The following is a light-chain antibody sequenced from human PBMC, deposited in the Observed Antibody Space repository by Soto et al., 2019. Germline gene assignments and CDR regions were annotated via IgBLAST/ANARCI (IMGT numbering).Light chain of an antibody. J-gene: IGKJ1*01. Sequence: DIQMTQSPSTLSASVGDRVTITCRASQSIGTWLAWYQHRPGKAPSLLIYDASTLRSGVPSRFSGSGSGTEFTLTISSLQPDDFATYYCQQYNGYSRTFGQGTKVEIK. CDR2: DAS. V-gene: IGKV1-5*01. CDR1: QSIGTW. CDR3: QQYNGYSRT.